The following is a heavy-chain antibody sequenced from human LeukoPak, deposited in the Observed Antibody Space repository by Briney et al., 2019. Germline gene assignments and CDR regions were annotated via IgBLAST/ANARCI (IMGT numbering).Heavy chain of an antibody. CDR3: ARYPSVAATGWGRWFDR. CDR1: GFTFSYFN. D-gene: IGHD6-13*01. Sequence: GGSLRLSCAASGFTFSYFNMNWVRQAPGKGLEWLSYISGSSSIVYYADSVKGRFTISRDNAKNSLYLQMNSLRDEDTAVYYCARYPSVAATGWGRWFDRWGQGTLVTVSS. V-gene: IGHV3-48*02. CDR2: ISGSSSIV. J-gene: IGHJ5*02.